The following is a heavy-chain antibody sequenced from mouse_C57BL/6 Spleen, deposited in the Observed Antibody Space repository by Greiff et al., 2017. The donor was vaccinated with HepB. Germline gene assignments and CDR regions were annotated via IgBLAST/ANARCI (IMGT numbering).Heavy chain of an antibody. CDR3: ARSITTVVSYFDY. V-gene: IGHV1-20*01. CDR1: GYSFTGYF. CDR2: INPYNGDT. J-gene: IGHJ2*01. Sequence: EVQVVESGPELVKPGDSVKISCKASGYSFTGYFMNWVMQSHGKSLEWIGRINPYNGDTFYNQKFKGKATLTVDKSSSTAHMELRSLTSEDSAVYYCARSITTVVSYFDYWGQGTTLTVSS. D-gene: IGHD1-1*01.